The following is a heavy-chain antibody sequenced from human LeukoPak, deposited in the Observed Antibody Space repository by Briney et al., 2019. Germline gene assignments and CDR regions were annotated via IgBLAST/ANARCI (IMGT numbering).Heavy chain of an antibody. D-gene: IGHD2-15*01. Sequence: PGGSLRLSCAVSGFTFSSYDMSWVRQAPGKGLQWVSAISGSGGNAYYAASVKGRFIISRDNSENTLYLQMNSLRDEDTAIYYCAQDWEDILGIAATLGHWGQGALVTVSS. CDR1: GFTFSSYD. CDR2: ISGSGGNA. CDR3: AQDWEDILGIAATLGH. J-gene: IGHJ4*02. V-gene: IGHV3-23*01.